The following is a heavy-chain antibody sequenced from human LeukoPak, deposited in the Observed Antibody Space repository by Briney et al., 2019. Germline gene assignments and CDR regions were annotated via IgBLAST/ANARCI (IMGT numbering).Heavy chain of an antibody. Sequence: GASVKVSCKTSVYTFIDYFIHWVRQAPGQGLEWMGRLNPNNGYTFYTEEFQGRVTMTRDTSISTAYMELSRLTSDDTALYYCARDLSSTSNWEFDYWGQGTLVTVSS. CDR3: ARDLSSTSNWEFDY. J-gene: IGHJ4*02. CDR1: VYTFIDYF. CDR2: LNPNNGYT. D-gene: IGHD7-27*01. V-gene: IGHV1-2*06.